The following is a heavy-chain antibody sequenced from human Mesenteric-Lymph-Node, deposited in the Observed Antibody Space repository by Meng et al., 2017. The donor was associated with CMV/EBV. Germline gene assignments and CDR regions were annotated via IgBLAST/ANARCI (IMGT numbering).Heavy chain of an antibody. V-gene: IGHV3-30-3*01. J-gene: IGHJ2*01. CDR3: VRALYNINQYSDL. Sequence: CAAYGFTFSSYAMHWVRQAPGKGLEWVAVISYDGSNKYYADSVKGRFTISRDNSKNTLYLQMNSLKTEDTAVYYCVRALYNINQYSDLWGRGTLVTVSS. CDR2: ISYDGSNK. CDR1: GFTFSSYA. D-gene: IGHD5-24*01.